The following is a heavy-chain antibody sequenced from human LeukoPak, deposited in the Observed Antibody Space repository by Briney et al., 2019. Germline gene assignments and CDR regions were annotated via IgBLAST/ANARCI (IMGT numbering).Heavy chain of an antibody. CDR1: GFTFSNYA. J-gene: IGHJ4*02. V-gene: IGHV3-23*01. CDR2: VSGSGGGT. Sequence: RRGSLRLSCAASGFTFSNYATSWVRPAPGEGLGWVSAVSGSGGGTHYADSVKGRVTISRDNSKNTLCLQMNSVRAEDTALYYCAPDLGYSSGWYTPPFDYWGQGTLVTVSS. CDR3: APDLGYSSGWYTPPFDY. D-gene: IGHD6-19*01.